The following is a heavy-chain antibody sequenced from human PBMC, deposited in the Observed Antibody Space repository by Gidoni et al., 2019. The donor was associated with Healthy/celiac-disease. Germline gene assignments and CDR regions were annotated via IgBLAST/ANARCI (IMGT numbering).Heavy chain of an antibody. V-gene: IGHV3-30-3*01. CDR3: ARDLVRYCSGCSCYISHY. J-gene: IGHJ4*02. CDR1: GFTSSSYA. D-gene: IGHD2-15*01. CDR2: ISYDRSNK. Sequence: QVQLVESGGGVVQHGRSLRLSCAASGFTSSSYAMHWVRQAAGEGLEGVAVISYDRSNKYCADSVKCRFTISRDNSKNTLYLQMNSLRAEDTAVYYCARDLVRYCSGCSCYISHYWGQGTLVTVSS.